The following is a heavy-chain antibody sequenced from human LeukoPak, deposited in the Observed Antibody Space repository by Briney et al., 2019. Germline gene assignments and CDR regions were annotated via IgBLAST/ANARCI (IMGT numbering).Heavy chain of an antibody. Sequence: GGSLRLSCAASGFTFSSYEMNWVRQAPGKGLEWVSYISSSGSTIYYADSVKGRFTISRDNAKNSLYLQMNSLRAEDTAVYYCARDRRPYYYGSGSYSIDYWGQGTLVTVFS. D-gene: IGHD3-10*01. CDR2: ISSSGSTI. CDR3: ARDRRPYYYGSGSYSIDY. J-gene: IGHJ4*02. CDR1: GFTFSSYE. V-gene: IGHV3-48*03.